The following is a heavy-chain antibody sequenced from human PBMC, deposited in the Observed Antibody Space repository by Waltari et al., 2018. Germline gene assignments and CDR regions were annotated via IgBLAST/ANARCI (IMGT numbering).Heavy chain of an antibody. Sequence: QVQLVQSGAEVKKPGSSVKVSCKASGGTFSSYAISWVRQAPGQGLEWMGGISPIFGKANYPQKCQGRVTITADESTSTAYMELSSLRSEDTAVYYCARDGLYSSGWYGPEGWGQGTLVTVSS. V-gene: IGHV1-69*01. J-gene: IGHJ4*02. CDR1: GGTFSSYA. D-gene: IGHD6-19*01. CDR2: ISPIFGKA. CDR3: ARDGLYSSGWYGPEG.